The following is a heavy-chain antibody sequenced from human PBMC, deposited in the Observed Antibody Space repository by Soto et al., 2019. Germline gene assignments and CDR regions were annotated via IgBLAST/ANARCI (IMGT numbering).Heavy chain of an antibody. J-gene: IGHJ4*02. CDR3: ARLPTNIPGTTQIEDY. CDR2: IFFSGST. CDR1: GGSIVSSNW. D-gene: IGHD1-20*01. Sequence: QLQLQESGPRLVKPSETLSLTCTVSGGSIVSSNWWPWVRQPPGKGLEWIGEIFFSGSTNYNPSLKNRATVSVDTSKTHFALNLRSVTAADTAVYYCARLPTNIPGTTQIEDYWGQGTLVTVSS. V-gene: IGHV4-4*02.